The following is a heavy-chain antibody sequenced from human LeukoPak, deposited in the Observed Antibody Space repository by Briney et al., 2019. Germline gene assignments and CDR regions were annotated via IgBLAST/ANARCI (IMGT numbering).Heavy chain of an antibody. Sequence: AASVTVSCKASGYTFISYVIHWVRQATGQRLEWMGWINAGNGNTKYSQKFQGRVTITRDTSATTAYMDLRSLRSEDTAVYFCVRHERDFDYWGQGTLVTVSS. CDR2: INAGNGNT. CDR3: VRHERDFDY. D-gene: IGHD1-1*01. V-gene: IGHV1-3*01. CDR1: GYTFISYV. J-gene: IGHJ4*02.